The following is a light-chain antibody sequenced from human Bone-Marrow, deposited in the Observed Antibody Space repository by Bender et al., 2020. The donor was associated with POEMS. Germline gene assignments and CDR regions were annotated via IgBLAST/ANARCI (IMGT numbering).Light chain of an antibody. J-gene: IGLJ1*01. Sequence: QSVLTQPASVSGSPGQSITISCTGTSGDTGSCDSISWYQHHLGKAPKLIIFDATNRPSGISDRFSGAKSGNTASLTISGLQAEDEADYFCCSNAGFHSFVFGTGTTVTVL. CDR2: DAT. CDR1: SGDTGSCDS. V-gene: IGLV2-14*03. CDR3: CSNAGFHSFV.